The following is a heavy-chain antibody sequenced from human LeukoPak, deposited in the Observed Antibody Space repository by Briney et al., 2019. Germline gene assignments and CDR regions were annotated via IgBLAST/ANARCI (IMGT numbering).Heavy chain of an antibody. CDR3: ARSWNARLNFDY. CDR1: GVSISSHY. D-gene: IGHD1-1*01. CDR2: IYSGGST. J-gene: IGHJ4*02. V-gene: IGHV3-66*02. Sequence: GGSLRLSCAVSGVSISSHYMNWVRQAPGKGLEWVSVIYSGGSTYYADSVKGRFTISRDYSKNMLYLQMDSLRAEDTAVYYCARSWNARLNFDYWGQGTLVTVSS.